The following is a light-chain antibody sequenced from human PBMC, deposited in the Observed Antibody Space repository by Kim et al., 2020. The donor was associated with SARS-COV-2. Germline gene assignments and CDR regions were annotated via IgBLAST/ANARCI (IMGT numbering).Light chain of an antibody. CDR3: ASWDDRLNAYV. CDR2: SNS. J-gene: IGLJ1*01. Sequence: QSVLTQTPSVSGIPGQRVTISCSGGSSNIGGNTVNWYRQVPGTAPKLLIHSNSQWHSGVPDRFSGSKSDTSASLAISWLQSEDEAAYYCASWDDRLNAYVFGSGTKVTVL. V-gene: IGLV1-44*01. CDR1: SSNIGGNT.